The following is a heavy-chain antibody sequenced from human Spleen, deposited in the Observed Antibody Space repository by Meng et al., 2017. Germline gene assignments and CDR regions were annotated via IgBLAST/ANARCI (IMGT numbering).Heavy chain of an antibody. J-gene: IGHJ4*02. V-gene: IGHV1-2*06. CDR2: ITPDTGDT. CDR3: ARDENISLGKLFGDY. CDR1: GYTFTAYY. Sequence: GQRVRYGSESTKPGGSVKVPCKPSGYTFTAYYRHWVRQAPGQGLEWMGHITPDTGDTLYAQKFQGRVSMTGDTSISTAYVELSGLRSDDTAVYYCARDENISLGKLFGDYWGQGTLVTVSS. D-gene: IGHD2-21*01.